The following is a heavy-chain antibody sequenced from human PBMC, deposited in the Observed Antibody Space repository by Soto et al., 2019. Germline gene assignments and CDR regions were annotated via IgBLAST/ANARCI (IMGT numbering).Heavy chain of an antibody. CDR2: ISGSGGST. J-gene: IGHJ6*02. Sequence: GGSLRLSCAASGFTFSSYAMSWVRQAPGKGLEWVSAISGSGGSTYYADSVKGRFTISRDNAKNSLYLQMNSLRAEDTAVYCCAKDSSGSNPQSGYYYGMDVWGQGTTVTVSS. CDR3: AKDSSGSNPQSGYYYGMDV. D-gene: IGHD3-22*01. V-gene: IGHV3-23*01. CDR1: GFTFSSYA.